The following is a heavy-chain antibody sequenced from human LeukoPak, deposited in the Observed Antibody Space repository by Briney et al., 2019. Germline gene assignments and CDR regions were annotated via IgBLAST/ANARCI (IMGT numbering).Heavy chain of an antibody. CDR1: GFTFSSYS. J-gene: IGHJ4*02. D-gene: IGHD2-21*01. CDR2: ISSSSSYI. Sequence: PGGSPRLSCAASGFTFSSYSMNWVRQAPGKGLEWVSSISSSSSYIYYADSVKGRFTISRDNAKNSLYLQMNSLRAEDTAVYYCANGDCGGDCYPTGSGHSRTGQDYWGQGTLVTVSS. V-gene: IGHV3-21*01. CDR3: ANGDCGGDCYPTGSGHSRTGQDY.